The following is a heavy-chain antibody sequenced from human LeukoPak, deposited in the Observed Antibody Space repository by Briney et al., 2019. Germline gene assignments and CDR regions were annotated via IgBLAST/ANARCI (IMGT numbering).Heavy chain of an antibody. CDR2: IYYSGST. J-gene: IGHJ1*01. CDR3: ARGSEDYYGSGSLYFQH. CDR1: GGSISSYY. Sequence: PSETVSLTCTVSGGSISSYYWSWIRQPPGKGLEWIGYIYYSGSTNYNPSLKSRVTISVDTSKNQFSLKLSSVTAADTAVYYCARGSEDYYGSGSLYFQHWGQGTLVTVSS. V-gene: IGHV4-59*01. D-gene: IGHD3-10*01.